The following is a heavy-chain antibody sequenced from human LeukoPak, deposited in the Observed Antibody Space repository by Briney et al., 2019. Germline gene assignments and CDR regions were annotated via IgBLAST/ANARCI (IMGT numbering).Heavy chain of an antibody. CDR1: GFTFSSYE. Sequence: GGSLRLSCAASGFTFSSYEMNWVRQAPGKGLEWVSYISSSGSTIYYADSVKGRFTISRDNAKNSLYLQMNRLRAEDTAVYYCARGTGDPSLDYWGQGTLVTVSS. CDR3: ARGTGDPSLDY. D-gene: IGHD3-10*01. CDR2: ISSSGSTI. V-gene: IGHV3-48*03. J-gene: IGHJ4*02.